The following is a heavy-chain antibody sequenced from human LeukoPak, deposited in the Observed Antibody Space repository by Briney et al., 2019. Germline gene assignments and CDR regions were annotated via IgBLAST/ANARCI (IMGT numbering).Heavy chain of an antibody. Sequence: ASVKVSCKASGYTFTSYAMNGVRQAPGQGLEWMGLISAYNGNTNYAQKLQGRVTMTTDTSTSTAYMELRSLKSDDTAVYYCASLKNYYDSSGYLVTDAFDIWGQGTMVTVSS. CDR1: GYTFTSYA. V-gene: IGHV1-18*01. D-gene: IGHD3-22*01. J-gene: IGHJ3*02. CDR2: ISAYNGNT. CDR3: ASLKNYYDSSGYLVTDAFDI.